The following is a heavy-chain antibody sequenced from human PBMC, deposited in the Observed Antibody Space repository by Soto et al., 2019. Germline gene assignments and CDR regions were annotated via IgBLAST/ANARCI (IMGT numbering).Heavy chain of an antibody. Sequence: QVQLVQSGAEVKKPGASVKVSCKASGYTFTNYDIHWVRQATGQGLEWMGWMNPDSGNTGQSKQFQGRVTMTRDTSISTAYLEMGGLRSEDTAVDYCARGRFRRAWFDPWGQGTLVTVSS. D-gene: IGHD3-16*01. J-gene: IGHJ5*02. CDR3: ARGRFRRAWFDP. V-gene: IGHV1-8*01. CDR2: MNPDSGNT. CDR1: GYTFTNYD.